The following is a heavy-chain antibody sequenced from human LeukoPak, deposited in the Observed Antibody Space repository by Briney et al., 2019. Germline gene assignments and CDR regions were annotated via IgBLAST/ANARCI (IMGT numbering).Heavy chain of an antibody. CDR3: ARDNSLPPSDGGWYLVPPSHYYGMDV. Sequence: GASVKVSCKASGYTFTGYYMHWVRQAPGQGLEWMGWINPNSGGTNYAQKFQGRVTMTRDTSISTAYMELSRLRSDDTAVYYCARDNSLPPSDGGWYLVPPSHYYGMDVWGQGTTVTVSS. J-gene: IGHJ6*02. CDR2: INPNSGGT. V-gene: IGHV1-2*02. D-gene: IGHD6-19*01. CDR1: GYTFTGYY.